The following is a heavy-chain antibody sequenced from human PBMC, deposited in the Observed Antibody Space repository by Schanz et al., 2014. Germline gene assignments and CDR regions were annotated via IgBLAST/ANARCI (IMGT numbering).Heavy chain of an antibody. CDR1: GYTFTTYA. CDR3: AKAEYDILTDSYSRLDP. V-gene: IGHV1-18*01. CDR2: ISVYTGNT. D-gene: IGHD3-9*01. Sequence: GAEVKKPGASVRVSCKASGYTFTTYAMSWVRQAPGQGLEWVVWISVYTGNTKYGQKVQGRVTMTADTSTNTAYMELRSLRSDDTAVYYCAKAEYDILTDSYSRLDPWGQGTLVTVSS. J-gene: IGHJ5*02.